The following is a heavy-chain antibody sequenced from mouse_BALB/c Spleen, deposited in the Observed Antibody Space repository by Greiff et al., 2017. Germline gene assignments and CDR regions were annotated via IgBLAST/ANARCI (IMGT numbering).Heavy chain of an antibody. CDR2: INPYNGDT. CDR3: ARSWDHYAMDY. Sequence: EVKLMESGPELVKPGASVKISCKASGYSFTGYFMNWVMQSHGKSLEWIGRINPYNGDTFYNQKFKGKATLTVDKSSSTAHMELRSLASEDSAVYYCARSWDHYAMDYWGQGTSVTVSS. J-gene: IGHJ4*01. V-gene: IGHV1-20*02. CDR1: GYSFTGYF. D-gene: IGHD4-1*01.